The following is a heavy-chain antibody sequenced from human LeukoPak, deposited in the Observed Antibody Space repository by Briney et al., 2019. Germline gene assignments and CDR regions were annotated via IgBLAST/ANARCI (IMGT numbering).Heavy chain of an antibody. CDR3: ARDRFYYDSSGYRSLYYGMDV. J-gene: IGHJ6*02. CDR2: IYSGGST. Sequence: HPGGSLRLSCAASGLTVSSNYMSRVRQAPGKGLEWVSVIYSGGSTYYADSVKGRFTISRDNSKNTLYLQMNSLRAEDTAVYYCARDRFYYDSSGYRSLYYGMDVWGQGTTVTVSS. CDR1: GLTVSSNY. V-gene: IGHV3-53*01. D-gene: IGHD3-22*01.